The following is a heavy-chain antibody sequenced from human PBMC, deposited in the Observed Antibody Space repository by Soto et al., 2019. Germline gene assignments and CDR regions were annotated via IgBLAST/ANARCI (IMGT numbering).Heavy chain of an antibody. CDR2: ISYDGSNK. CDR1: GFTFSRYA. D-gene: IGHD2-8*01. J-gene: IGHJ6*02. V-gene: IGHV3-30-3*01. Sequence: GGSLRLSCAASGFTFSRYAMHWVRQAPGKGLEWVAAISYDGSNKYYADSVKGRFTVSRDNSKNTLYLQMNSLRAEDTAVYYCARDLMQYVYYYGMDVWGQGTTVTVSS. CDR3: ARDLMQYVYYYGMDV.